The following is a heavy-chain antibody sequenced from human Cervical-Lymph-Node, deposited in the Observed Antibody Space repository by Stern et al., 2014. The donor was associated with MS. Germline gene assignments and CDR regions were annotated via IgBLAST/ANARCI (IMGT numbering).Heavy chain of an antibody. V-gene: IGHV4-59*12. J-gene: IGHJ4*02. D-gene: IGHD3-22*01. CDR3: ARFGVGYYDGRGYYYFDY. Sequence: QVQLQESGPGLVKPSETLSLTCTVSGGSISPYYWRWIRQPPGKGLEWIAYIFHSGSATYNPSLKSRLTMSVDTSKNHFSLNLTSVTAADTAVYYCARFGVGYYDGRGYYYFDYWGQGTQVTVSS. CDR2: IFHSGSA. CDR1: GGSISPYY.